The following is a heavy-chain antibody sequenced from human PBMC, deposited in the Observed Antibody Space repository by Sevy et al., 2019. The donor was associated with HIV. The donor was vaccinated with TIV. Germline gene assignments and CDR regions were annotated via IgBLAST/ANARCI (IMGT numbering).Heavy chain of an antibody. CDR1: GYTFTSYG. Sequence: ASVKVSCKASGYTFTSYGISWVRQAPGQGLEWMGGISAYNGNTNYAQKLQGRVTMTTDTSTRTAYMELRSLRSDDTAVYYCARDSIVVVITLFDYWGQGTLVTVSS. CDR3: ARDSIVVVITLFDY. D-gene: IGHD3-22*01. CDR2: ISAYNGNT. J-gene: IGHJ4*02. V-gene: IGHV1-18*04.